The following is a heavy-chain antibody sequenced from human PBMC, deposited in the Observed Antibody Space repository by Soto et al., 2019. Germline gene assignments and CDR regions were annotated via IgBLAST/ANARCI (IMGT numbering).Heavy chain of an antibody. Sequence: ASVKVSGKASGYTFTSYDINCVRQATGQGLEWMGWMNPNSGNTGYAQKFQGRVTMTRNTSISTAYMELSSLRSEDTAVYYCARAYRRNSDTFDIWGQGTMVTVSS. CDR1: GYTFTSYD. CDR3: ARAYRRNSDTFDI. J-gene: IGHJ3*02. D-gene: IGHD4-4*01. CDR2: MNPNSGNT. V-gene: IGHV1-8*01.